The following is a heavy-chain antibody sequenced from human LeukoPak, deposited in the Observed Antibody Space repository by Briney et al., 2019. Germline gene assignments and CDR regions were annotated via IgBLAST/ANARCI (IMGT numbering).Heavy chain of an antibody. V-gene: IGHV4-59*01. Sequence: SETLSLTCTVSGGSISSYYWSWIRQPPGKGLEWIGYIYYSGSTNYNPPLKSRVTISVDTSKNQFSLKLSSMTAADTAVYYCARDYDSSGYLGYWGQGTLVTVSS. D-gene: IGHD3-22*01. J-gene: IGHJ4*02. CDR1: GGSISSYY. CDR2: IYYSGST. CDR3: ARDYDSSGYLGY.